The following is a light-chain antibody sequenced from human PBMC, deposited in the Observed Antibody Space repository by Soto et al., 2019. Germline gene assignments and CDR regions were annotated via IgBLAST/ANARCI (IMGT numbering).Light chain of an antibody. V-gene: IGLV2-11*01. CDR3: SSYAGTYTVV. Sequence: QSALTQPRSVSGSPGQSVTFSCTGTSSDVGTYNHVSWYQQHPGKARKVMIYDVNKRSSTVPDRFSGSKSGNTASLTISGLQAEDEAEYYCSSYAGTYTVVFGGGTQLTVL. CDR2: DVN. CDR1: SSDVGTYNH. J-gene: IGLJ2*01.